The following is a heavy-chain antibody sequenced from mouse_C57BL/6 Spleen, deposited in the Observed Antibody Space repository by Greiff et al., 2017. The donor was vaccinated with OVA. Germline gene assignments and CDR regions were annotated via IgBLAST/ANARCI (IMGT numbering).Heavy chain of an antibody. V-gene: IGHV14-1*01. CDR1: GFNIKDYY. CDR2: IDPESGAT. D-gene: IGHD4-1*02. CDR3: TTLSTGYYFDY. Sequence: VQLKQSGAELVRPGASVKLSCTASGFNIKDYYMHWVKQRPEQGLELIVRIDPESGATAYAPKVQGKATMTADTSSNTAYLQLSSLTSEDTAVYYCTTLSTGYYFDYWGQGTTLTVSS. J-gene: IGHJ2*01.